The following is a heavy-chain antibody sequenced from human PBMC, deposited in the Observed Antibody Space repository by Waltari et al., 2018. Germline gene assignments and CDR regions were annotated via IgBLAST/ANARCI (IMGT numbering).Heavy chain of an antibody. CDR2: IKQDGSEK. D-gene: IGHD3-22*01. CDR3: ARVPYYYDKVPPNHFDY. CDR1: GFTFSSYW. J-gene: IGHJ4*02. V-gene: IGHV3-7*01. Sequence: EVQLVESGGGLVQPGGSLRLSCAASGFTFSSYWMSWVRQAPGKGLEWVANIKQDGSEKDYVDSVKGRFTISRDNAKNSLYLQMNSLRAEDTAVYYCARVPYYYDKVPPNHFDYWGQGTLVTVSS.